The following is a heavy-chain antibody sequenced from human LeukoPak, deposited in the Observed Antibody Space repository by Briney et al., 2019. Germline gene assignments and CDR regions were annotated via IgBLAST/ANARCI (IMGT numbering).Heavy chain of an antibody. CDR3: ARNLPAADY. CDR1: EFTFSSHA. Sequence: GGSLRLSCAASEFTFSSHAMIWVRQAPGKGLEWVSAISSSGRYMYYADSVKGRFTISRDNANNSLYLQMDSLRAEDTAVYYCARNLPAADYWGQGTLVTVSS. J-gene: IGHJ4*02. D-gene: IGHD2-2*01. V-gene: IGHV3-21*01. CDR2: ISSSGRYM.